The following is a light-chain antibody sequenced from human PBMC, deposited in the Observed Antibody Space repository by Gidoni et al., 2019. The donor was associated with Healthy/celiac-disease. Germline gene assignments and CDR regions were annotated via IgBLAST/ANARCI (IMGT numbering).Light chain of an antibody. CDR1: QSVSSN. J-gene: IGKJ1*01. CDR3: QQYNNWPPEKT. CDR2: GAS. Sequence: EIVMTQSPATLSVSPGERATLSCRASQSVSSNLAWYQQKPGQAPRLLIYGASNRATGIPARFSGSGSGTEFTLTISSLQSEDFAVYYCQQYNNWPPEKTFGQXTKVEIK. V-gene: IGKV3-15*01.